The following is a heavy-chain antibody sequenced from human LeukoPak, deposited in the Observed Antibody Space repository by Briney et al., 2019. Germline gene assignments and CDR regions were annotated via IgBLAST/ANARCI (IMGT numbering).Heavy chain of an antibody. CDR2: IYTSGST. CDR3: ARALRGNGFDY. CDR1: GGSISSYY. V-gene: IGHV4-4*07. Sequence: PSETLSLTCTVSGGSISSYYWSWIRQPAGKGLGWIGRIYTSGSTNYNPSLKSRVTMSVDTSKNQFSLKLSSVTAADTAVYYCARALRGNGFDYWGQGTLVTVSS. J-gene: IGHJ4*02.